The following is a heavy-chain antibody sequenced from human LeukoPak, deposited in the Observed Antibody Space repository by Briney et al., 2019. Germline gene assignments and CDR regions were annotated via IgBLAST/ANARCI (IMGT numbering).Heavy chain of an antibody. CDR1: GGSFSGYY. Sequence: SETLSLTCAVYGGSFSGYYWSWIRQPPGKGLEWIGEINHSGSTNYNPSLKSRVTISVDTSKSQFSLKLSSVTAADTAVYYCARGLRRIVGATDYWGQGTLVTVSS. J-gene: IGHJ4*02. CDR2: INHSGST. D-gene: IGHD1-26*01. V-gene: IGHV4-34*01. CDR3: ARGLRRIVGATDY.